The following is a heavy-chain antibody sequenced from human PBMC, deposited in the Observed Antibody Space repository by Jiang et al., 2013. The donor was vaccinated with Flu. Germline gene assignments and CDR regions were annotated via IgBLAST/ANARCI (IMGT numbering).Heavy chain of an antibody. J-gene: IGHJ4*02. CDR3: ARMSYSSYYFDT. Sequence: LLKPSETLSLTCAVSGYSISSGYYWGWIRQPPGKGLEWIGSIYHSGSTYYNPSLKSRVSLSIDTSNSQFSLTLNSVTAADTATYYCARMSYSSYYFDTWGQGTPVTVSS. D-gene: IGHD2-15*01. CDR1: GYSISSGYY. V-gene: IGHV4-38-2*01. CDR2: IYHSGST.